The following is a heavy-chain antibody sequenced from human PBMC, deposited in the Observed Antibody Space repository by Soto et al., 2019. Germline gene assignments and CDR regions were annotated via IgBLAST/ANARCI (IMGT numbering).Heavy chain of an antibody. V-gene: IGHV3-23*01. CDR2: ISGSGGST. CDR3: AKDGNYDILTGYSRGWFDP. CDR1: GFTFSSYA. J-gene: IGHJ5*02. Sequence: GGSLRLSCAASGFTFSSYAMSWVRQAPGKGLEWVSAISGSGGSTYYADSVKGRFTISRDNSKNTLYLQMNSLRAEDTAVYYCAKDGNYDILTGYSRGWFDPWGQGTLVTVSS. D-gene: IGHD3-9*01.